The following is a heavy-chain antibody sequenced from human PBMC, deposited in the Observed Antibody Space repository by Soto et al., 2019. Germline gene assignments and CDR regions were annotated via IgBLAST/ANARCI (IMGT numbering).Heavy chain of an antibody. J-gene: IGHJ5*02. CDR3: AKYRSSSWSEPNCFDP. CDR1: GYTFTSYG. D-gene: IGHD6-13*01. CDR2: ISAYNGNT. V-gene: IGHV1-18*01. Sequence: QVQLVQSGAEVKKPGASVKVSCKAFGYTFTSYGISWVRQAPGQGLEWMGWISAYNGNTCNAQKFQGRVTMTTDTSTTTNYMKLRSLTSDDTAVYYCAKYRSSSWSEPNCFDPWGQGTLVTVSS.